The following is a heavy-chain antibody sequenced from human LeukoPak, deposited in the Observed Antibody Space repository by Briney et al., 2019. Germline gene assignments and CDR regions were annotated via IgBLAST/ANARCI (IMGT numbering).Heavy chain of an antibody. CDR1: GFTFSSYE. J-gene: IGHJ4*02. D-gene: IGHD4-23*01. Sequence: GGSLRLSCAASGFTFSSYEMNWVRQAPGQGLEWVSYISSSGSTIYYADSVKGRFTISRDNAKNSLYLQMNSLRAEDTAVYYCARDAAPLVTVDPGYFDYWGQGTLVTVSS. CDR3: ARDAAPLVTVDPGYFDY. CDR2: ISSSGSTI. V-gene: IGHV3-48*03.